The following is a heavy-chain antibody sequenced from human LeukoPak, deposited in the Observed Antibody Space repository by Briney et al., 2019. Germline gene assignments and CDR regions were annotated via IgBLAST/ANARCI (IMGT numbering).Heavy chain of an antibody. J-gene: IGHJ4*02. Sequence: ASVKVSCKASGYTFTSYGISWVRQAPGQGLEWMGWISAYNGNTNYAQKLQGRVTMTTDTSTSTAYMELRSLRSDDTAVYYCARDFPFGDILTVTRVGYFDYWGQGTLVTVSS. CDR1: GYTFTSYG. CDR3: ARDFPFGDILTVTRVGYFDY. CDR2: ISAYNGNT. V-gene: IGHV1-18*01. D-gene: IGHD3-9*01.